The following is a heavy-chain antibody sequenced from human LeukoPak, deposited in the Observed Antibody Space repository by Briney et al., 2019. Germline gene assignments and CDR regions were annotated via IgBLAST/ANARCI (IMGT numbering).Heavy chain of an antibody. J-gene: IGHJ4*02. CDR2: ISYDGSNK. V-gene: IGHV3-30*04. D-gene: IGHD3-10*01. CDR1: GFTFSSYA. Sequence: GGSLRLSCAASGFTFSSYAMHWVRQAPGKGLEWVAIISYDGSNKYYADSVKGRFTISRDNSKNTLYLQMNSLRAEGTAVYYCARSLFGFGESWDDYWGQGTLVTVSS. CDR3: ARSLFGFGESWDDY.